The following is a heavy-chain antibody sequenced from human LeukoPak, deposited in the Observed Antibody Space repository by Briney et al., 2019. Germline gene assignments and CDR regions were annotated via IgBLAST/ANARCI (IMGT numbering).Heavy chain of an antibody. CDR1: GFMVGHKY. CDR2: IYAGGNT. CDR3: ARGQTDLLRNYFDY. Sequence: GGSLRLSCAASGFMVGHKYMSWVRQAPGKGLEWLSIIYAGGNTYSADSVKGRFTISRDNSRNTVYLQMNNLRDDDTAVYYCARGQTDLLRNYFDYWGPGTPVTVSS. V-gene: IGHV3-66*01. J-gene: IGHJ4*02.